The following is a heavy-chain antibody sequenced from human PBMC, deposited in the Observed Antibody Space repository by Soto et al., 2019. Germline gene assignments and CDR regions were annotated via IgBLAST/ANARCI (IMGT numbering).Heavy chain of an antibody. Sequence: QVQLQQWGAGLLKPSETLSLTCAVYGGSFSGYYWSWIRQPPGKGLEWIGEINHSGSTNYNPSLKSRVTMSVDTSKNQYSVKLSSVTAADTAVYYCARGLIRGYSYGAYYYYYYMDVWGKGTTVTVSS. CDR1: GGSFSGYY. V-gene: IGHV4-34*01. CDR2: INHSGST. J-gene: IGHJ6*03. CDR3: ARGLIRGYSYGAYYYYYYMDV. D-gene: IGHD5-18*01.